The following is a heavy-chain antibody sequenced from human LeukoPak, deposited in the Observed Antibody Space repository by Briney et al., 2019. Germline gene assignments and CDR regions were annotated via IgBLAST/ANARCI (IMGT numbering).Heavy chain of an antibody. CDR2: INIGGTNT. V-gene: IGHV3-11*01. J-gene: IGHJ5*02. CDR1: GFTFNDYY. CDR3: ATDGAGFDT. Sequence: GGSLRLSCAASGFTFNDYYMSSIRHAPGKGLEWLSYINIGGTNTHYADSVKGRFTISRQNAKTPLYLEMNNLRAEDTTAYHCATDGAGFDTWGQGVLFTVSS.